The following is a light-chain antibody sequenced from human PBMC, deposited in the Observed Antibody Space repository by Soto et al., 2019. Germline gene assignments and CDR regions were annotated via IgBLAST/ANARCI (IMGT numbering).Light chain of an antibody. V-gene: IGKV2D-30*01. CDR3: MQGTHWLFT. J-gene: IGKJ4*01. CDR2: KVS. Sequence: DVVMTQSPLSLPVTLGQPASISCRSSQSLVYSDGNTYLNWFQQRPDQSPRRLIYKVSNWDSGVPDRFSGSGSGTDFTLKISRVEAEDVGVYYCMQGTHWLFTFGGGTKVEIK. CDR1: QSLVYSDGNTY.